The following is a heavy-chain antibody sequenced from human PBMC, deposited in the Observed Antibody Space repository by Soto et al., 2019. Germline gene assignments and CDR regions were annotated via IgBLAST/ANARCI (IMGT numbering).Heavy chain of an antibody. V-gene: IGHV1-18*04. J-gene: IGHJ5*02. CDR3: ARDRLFMVRGVPRWFVP. D-gene: IGHD3-10*01. Sequence: GASVKVSCKASGYTFTSYGISWVRQAPGQGLEWMGWISAYNGNTNYAQKLQGRVTMTTDTSTSTAYMELRSLRSDDTAVYYCARDRLFMVRGVPRWFVPWGQGTLVTV. CDR1: GYTFTSYG. CDR2: ISAYNGNT.